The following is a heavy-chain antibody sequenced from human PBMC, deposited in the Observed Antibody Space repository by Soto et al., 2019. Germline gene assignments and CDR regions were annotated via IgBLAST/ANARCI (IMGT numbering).Heavy chain of an antibody. V-gene: IGHV1-2*04. CDR3: ARGHSTDCSNGVCSFFYNHEMDV. J-gene: IGHJ6*02. CDR2: INPKSGGT. Sequence: GASVKVSCKASGYTFTGYYMHWVRQAPGQGLEWLGRINPKSGGTSTAQKFQGWVTMTRDRSISTVYMELTRLRSDDTAAYFCARGHSTDCSNGVCSFFYNHEMDVWGQGTTGTV. CDR1: GYTFTGYY. D-gene: IGHD2-8*01.